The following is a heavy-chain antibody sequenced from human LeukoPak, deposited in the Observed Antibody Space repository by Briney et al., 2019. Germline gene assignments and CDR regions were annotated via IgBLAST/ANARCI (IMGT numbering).Heavy chain of an antibody. Sequence: ASVKVSCKASGYTFTSYGISWVRQAPGQGLEWMGWMNPNSGNTGYAQKFQGRVTMTRNTSISTAYMELSSLRSEDTAVYYCARRRPYSIRDGGWFDPWGQGTLVTVSS. CDR1: GYTFTSYG. CDR3: ARRRPYSIRDGGWFDP. J-gene: IGHJ5*02. D-gene: IGHD6-13*01. CDR2: MNPNSGNT. V-gene: IGHV1-8*02.